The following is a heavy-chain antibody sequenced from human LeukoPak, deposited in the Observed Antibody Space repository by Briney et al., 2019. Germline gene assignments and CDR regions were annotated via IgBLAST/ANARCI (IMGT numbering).Heavy chain of an antibody. CDR2: PYYRSKWYN. Sequence: SQTLSLTCVISADSVSSNSAAWNWIRQSPSGGLEWLGRPYYRSKWYNDYAVSVKSRITINPDRSKNQVSLQMNSVTPEDTAVYYCARETTSLFDSWGQGTLVTVSS. CDR3: ARETTSLFDS. J-gene: IGHJ4*02. D-gene: IGHD2/OR15-2a*01. CDR1: ADSVSSNSAA. V-gene: IGHV6-1*01.